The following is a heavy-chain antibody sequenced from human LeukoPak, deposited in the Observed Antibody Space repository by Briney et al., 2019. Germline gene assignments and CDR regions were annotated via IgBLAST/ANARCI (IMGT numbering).Heavy chain of an antibody. CDR3: ARSSTGSYFDY. CDR1: GITVSSNY. J-gene: IGHJ4*02. CDR2: MYSGGNT. D-gene: IGHD3-3*02. Sequence: GGSLRLSCAASGITVSSNYMSWVRQAPGKGLEWVSVMYSGGNTYYADSVKGRFTISRDKSKNTLYLQMNSLRAEDTAVYYCARSSTGSYFDYWGQGTLVTVSS. V-gene: IGHV3-53*01.